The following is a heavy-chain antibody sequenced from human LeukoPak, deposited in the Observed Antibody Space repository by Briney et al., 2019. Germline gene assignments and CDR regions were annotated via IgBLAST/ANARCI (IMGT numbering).Heavy chain of an antibody. V-gene: IGHV3-30-3*01. Sequence: GRSLRLSCAASGFTFSSYAMHWVRQAPGKGLEWVAVISYDGSNKYYADSVKGRFTISRDNSKNTLYLQMNSLRAEDTAVYYCARDWARYCGGDCYSSSDYWGRGTLVTVSS. J-gene: IGHJ4*02. CDR2: ISYDGSNK. D-gene: IGHD2-21*02. CDR1: GFTFSSYA. CDR3: ARDWARYCGGDCYSSSDY.